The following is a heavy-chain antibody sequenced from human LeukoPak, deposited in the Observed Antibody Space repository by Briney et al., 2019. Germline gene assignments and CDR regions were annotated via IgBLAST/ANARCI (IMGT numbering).Heavy chain of an antibody. Sequence: SETLSLTCTVSVGSISTYYWSWIRQPPGKGLECIGYIYYSGSTNYNPSLKSRVTISVDTSKNQFSLKLSSVTAADTAVYYCARLWFGEYYYYYGMDVWGQGTTVTVSS. CDR1: VGSISTYY. J-gene: IGHJ6*02. D-gene: IGHD3-10*01. CDR2: IYYSGST. CDR3: ARLWFGEYYYYYGMDV. V-gene: IGHV4-59*08.